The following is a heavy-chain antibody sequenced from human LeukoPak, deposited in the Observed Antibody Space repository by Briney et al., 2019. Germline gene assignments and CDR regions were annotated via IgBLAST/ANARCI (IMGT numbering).Heavy chain of an antibody. J-gene: IGHJ4*02. D-gene: IGHD6-13*01. V-gene: IGHV4-59*12. CDR2: IYYSGST. CDR3: ARDIGGRQLASHFDY. CDR1: GGSISSYY. Sequence: SETLSLTCTVSGGSISSYYWSWIRQPPGKGLEWIGYIYYSGSTNYNPSLKSRVTISVDTSKNQFSLQLNSVTPEDTAVYYCARDIGGRQLASHFDYWGQGTLVTVSS.